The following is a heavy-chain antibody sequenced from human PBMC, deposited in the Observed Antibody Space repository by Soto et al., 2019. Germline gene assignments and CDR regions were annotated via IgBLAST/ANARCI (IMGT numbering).Heavy chain of an antibody. J-gene: IGHJ6*02. Sequence: GSPKPSCKPFGFPFCEYGMNWFRQAPGEGPEWVGFLRSKAYGGTTEYAASVKGRFTISRDDSKSIAYLQMNSLKTEDTAVYYCSRAPDYRNYVYYGMDVWGQGTTVTVS. CDR3: SRAPDYRNYVYYGMDV. V-gene: IGHV3-49*03. CDR1: GFPFCEYG. D-gene: IGHD4-4*01. CDR2: LRSKAYGGTT.